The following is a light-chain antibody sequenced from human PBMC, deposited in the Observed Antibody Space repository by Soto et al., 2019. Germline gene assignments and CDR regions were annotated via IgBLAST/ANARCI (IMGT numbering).Light chain of an antibody. CDR2: GTS. CDR3: QQYDNWPLT. J-gene: IGKJ1*01. V-gene: IGKV3D-15*01. CDR1: QSISSK. Sequence: ERVRTQSPAKLSVSPGEGATLCCRASQSISSKLAWYQQKPGQTPSLLIYGTSTRATGIPARFSGSGSGTEFTLTISSLQSEDCAVYYCQQYDNWPLTFGQGTKVDNK.